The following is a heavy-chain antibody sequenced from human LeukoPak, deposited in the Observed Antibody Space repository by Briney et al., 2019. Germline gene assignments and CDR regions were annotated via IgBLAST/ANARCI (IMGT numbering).Heavy chain of an antibody. Sequence: PSETLSLTCTVSGYSISSGYYWGWIRQPPGKGLEWVSSISSSSSYIYYADSVKGRFTISRDNAKNSLYLQMNSLRAEDTAVYYCARAGNYYDSSGYCWYFDLWGRGTLVTVSS. CDR3: ARAGNYYDSSGYCWYFDL. CDR1: GYSISSGYY. J-gene: IGHJ2*01. D-gene: IGHD3-22*01. CDR2: ISSSSSYI. V-gene: IGHV3-21*01.